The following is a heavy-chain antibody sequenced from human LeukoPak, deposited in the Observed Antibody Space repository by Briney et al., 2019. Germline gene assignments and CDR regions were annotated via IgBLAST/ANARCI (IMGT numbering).Heavy chain of an antibody. J-gene: IGHJ4*02. CDR1: GGSISSGSFY. Sequence: SQTLSLTCTVSGGSISSGSFYWSWVRQPAGKGLELIGRIYTSGSTNNNPSLKSRVTISVDTSKNHFSLRLSSVTAADTAVYYCARGPYSDFWSGYPYFDYWGQGTLVTVSS. V-gene: IGHV4-61*02. CDR3: ARGPYSDFWSGYPYFDY. CDR2: IYTSGST. D-gene: IGHD3-3*01.